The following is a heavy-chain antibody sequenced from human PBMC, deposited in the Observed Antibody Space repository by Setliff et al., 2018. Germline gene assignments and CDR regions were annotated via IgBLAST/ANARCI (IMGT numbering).Heavy chain of an antibody. CDR1: GFTFSNYW. J-gene: IGHJ4*02. D-gene: IGHD3-16*01. CDR3: ARDGGDY. V-gene: IGHV3-7*03. Sequence: GGSLRLSCAASGFTFSNYWMSWVRQAPGKGLEWVANIKQDGSEKYYVDSVKGRFTISRDNSKNTVYLQMTSLRVEDTAVYYCARDGGDYWGQGTLVTVSS. CDR2: IKQDGSEK.